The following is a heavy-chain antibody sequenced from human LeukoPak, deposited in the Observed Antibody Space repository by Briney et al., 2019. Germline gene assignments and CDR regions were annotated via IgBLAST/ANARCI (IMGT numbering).Heavy chain of an antibody. CDR1: GFTFSSYA. D-gene: IGHD6-19*01. CDR3: ARRFVDFSGWYQGEKWFDP. Sequence: GGSLRLSCAASGFTFSSYAMSWVRQAPGKGLEWVSAISGSGGSTYYADSVKGRFTISRDNAKNSLYLQMNSLRAEDTAVYYCARRFVDFSGWYQGEKWFDPWGQGTLVAVSS. V-gene: IGHV3-23*01. J-gene: IGHJ5*02. CDR2: ISGSGGST.